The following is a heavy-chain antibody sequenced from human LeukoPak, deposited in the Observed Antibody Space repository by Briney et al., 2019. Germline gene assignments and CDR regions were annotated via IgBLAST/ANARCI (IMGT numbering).Heavy chain of an antibody. CDR1: GGSISSYY. D-gene: IGHD2-2*01. Sequence: SETLSLTCTVSGGSISSYYWSWIRQPPGKGLEWIGYIYYSGSTNYNPSLKSRVTISVDRSKNQFSLKLSSVTAADTAVYYCARVLPAVITGPFDYWGQGTLVTVSS. J-gene: IGHJ4*02. CDR2: IYYSGST. CDR3: ARVLPAVITGPFDY. V-gene: IGHV4-59*12.